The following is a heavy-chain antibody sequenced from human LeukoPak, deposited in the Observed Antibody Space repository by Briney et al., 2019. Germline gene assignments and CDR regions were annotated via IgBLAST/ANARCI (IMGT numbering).Heavy chain of an antibody. V-gene: IGHV4-61*02. D-gene: IGHD4-17*01. CDR1: GGSISSGSYY. CDR2: IYTSGST. Sequence: PSETLSLTCTVSGGSISSGSYYRSWIRQPAGKGLERIGRIYTSGSTNYNPSLKSRVTISVDTSKNQFSLKLSSVTAADTAVYYCARGATVTTEGPLWFDPWGQGTLVTVSS. J-gene: IGHJ5*02. CDR3: ARGATVTTEGPLWFDP.